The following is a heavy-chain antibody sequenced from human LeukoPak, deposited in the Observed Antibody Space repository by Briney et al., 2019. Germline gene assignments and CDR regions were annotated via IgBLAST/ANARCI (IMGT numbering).Heavy chain of an antibody. V-gene: IGHV3-30*18. CDR1: GITFRSYG. CDR2: ISYDGNNK. Sequence: PGRSLRLSCAASGITFRSYGMHWVRQAPGKGLEWVAVISYDGNNKYYSDSVKGRFTISRDNSKNTLYLQMNSLRVEDTAVYYCAKDRWFGELSDYYYGMDVWGQGTTVTVSS. CDR3: AKDRWFGELSDYYYGMDV. D-gene: IGHD3-10*01. J-gene: IGHJ6*02.